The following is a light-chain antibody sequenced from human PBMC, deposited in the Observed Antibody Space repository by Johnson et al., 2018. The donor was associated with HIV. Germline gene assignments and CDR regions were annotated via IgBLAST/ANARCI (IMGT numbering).Light chain of an antibody. CDR3: GTWDSSLSSYV. CDR2: DTY. V-gene: IGLV1-51*01. Sequence: QSLLTQPPSVSAAPGQKVTISCSGSNSNIGNNYISWYQQLPRTAPKLLIYDTYKRPSGIPDRFSGSKSGTSATLGITGLQTGDEADYYCGTWDSSLSSYVFGTGTNVTVL. J-gene: IGLJ1*01. CDR1: NSNIGNNY.